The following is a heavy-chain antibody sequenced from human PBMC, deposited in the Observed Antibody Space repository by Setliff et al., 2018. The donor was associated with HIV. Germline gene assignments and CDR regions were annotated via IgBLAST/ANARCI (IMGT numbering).Heavy chain of an antibody. J-gene: IGHJ3*02. D-gene: IGHD3-22*01. Sequence: ASVKVSCKASGYTFTSYGISWVRQAPGQGLEWMGWISAYNGNTNYAQKLQGRVTMTTDTSTSTAYTELRSLRSDDTAVYYCARKGYYDSSGPIKGNAFDIWGQGTMVTVSS. CDR2: ISAYNGNT. V-gene: IGHV1-18*01. CDR1: GYTFTSYG. CDR3: ARKGYYDSSGPIKGNAFDI.